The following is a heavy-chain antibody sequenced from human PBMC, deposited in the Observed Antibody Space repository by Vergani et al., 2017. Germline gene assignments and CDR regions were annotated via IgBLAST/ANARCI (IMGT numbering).Heavy chain of an antibody. Sequence: QVQLVQSGAEVKKPGASVKVSCKASGYTFTSYYMHWVRQAPGQGLEWMGIINPSGGSTSYAQKFQGRVTMTRDTSTGTVYMELSSLRSEDTAVYYCASGYSSLGAFDIWGQGTMVTVSS. CDR1: GYTFTSYY. CDR3: ASGYSSLGAFDI. J-gene: IGHJ3*02. D-gene: IGHD6-19*01. CDR2: INPSGGST. V-gene: IGHV1-46*01.